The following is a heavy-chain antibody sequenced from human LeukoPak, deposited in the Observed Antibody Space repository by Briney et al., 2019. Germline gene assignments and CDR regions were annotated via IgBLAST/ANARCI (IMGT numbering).Heavy chain of an antibody. Sequence: GGSLRLSCAASGFTFTDFYMTWIRQTPGKGLQWVAYISDSGTTVDYADSVKGRFSISRDNTENSLYLQMNSLRVEDTGFYYCARDVGADFWGQGTLVTVSS. D-gene: IGHD1-26*01. CDR2: ISDSGTTV. CDR1: GFTFTDFY. V-gene: IGHV3-11*04. CDR3: ARDVGADF. J-gene: IGHJ4*02.